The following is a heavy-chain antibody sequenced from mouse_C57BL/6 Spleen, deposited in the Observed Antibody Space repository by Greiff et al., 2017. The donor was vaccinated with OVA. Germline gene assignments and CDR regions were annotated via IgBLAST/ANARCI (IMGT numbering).Heavy chain of an antibody. CDR2: FYPGGGSI. Sequence: VQLQQSGAELVKPGASVKLSCKASGYTFTEYTIHWVKQRSGQGLEWIGWFYPGGGSIKYNEKFKDKATLTADKSSSTGYMELSRVTSEDSAVYFCERHKEDANNYDSSYPLDYWGQGTTLTVSS. V-gene: IGHV1-62-2*01. J-gene: IGHJ2*01. CDR1: GYTFTEYT. CDR3: ERHKEDANNYDSSYPLDY. D-gene: IGHD1-1*01.